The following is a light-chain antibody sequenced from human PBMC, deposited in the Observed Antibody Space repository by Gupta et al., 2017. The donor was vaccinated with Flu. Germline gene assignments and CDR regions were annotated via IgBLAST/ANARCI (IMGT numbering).Light chain of an antibody. CDR2: GRS. Sequence: GTGAGTRIRSNIGAGYDVHWYQQQPGTAPKLVVYGRSIRPSGVPERFSGSNSGNSAPLAISRLQAEDEADYYCQFWESGRIGSVFGGGTKLTVL. CDR3: QFWESGRIGSV. V-gene: IGLV1-40*01. J-gene: IGLJ3*02. CDR1: RSNIGAGYD.